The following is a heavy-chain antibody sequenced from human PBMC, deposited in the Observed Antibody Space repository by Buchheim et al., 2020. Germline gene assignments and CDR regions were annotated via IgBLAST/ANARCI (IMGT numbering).Heavy chain of an antibody. J-gene: IGHJ5*02. CDR3: ARDKWDSSSSDNWFDP. D-gene: IGHD6-6*01. CDR1: GGSISSGGYS. CDR2: IYHSGST. Sequence: QLQLQESGSGLVKPSQTLSLTCAVSGGSISSGGYSWSWIRQQPGKGLEWIGYIYHSGSTYYNPSLKSRVTISVDRSKNEFSLKLSSVTAADTAVYYCARDKWDSSSSDNWFDPWGQGTL. V-gene: IGHV4-30-2*01.